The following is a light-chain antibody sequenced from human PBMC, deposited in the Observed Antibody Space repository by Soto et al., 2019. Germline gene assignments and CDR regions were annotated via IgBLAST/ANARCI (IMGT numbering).Light chain of an antibody. CDR2: DVS. V-gene: IGLV2-11*01. CDR3: CAYAGSSLVV. Sequence: QSALTQPRSVSGSPGQSVTISCTGTSSDVGGYNYVSWYQQHPGNAPKLMIYDVSKRPSGVPDRFSGSKSGNMASLTISGLQAEDEADYYCCAYAGSSLVVFGGGTKLTVL. CDR1: SSDVGGYNY. J-gene: IGLJ2*01.